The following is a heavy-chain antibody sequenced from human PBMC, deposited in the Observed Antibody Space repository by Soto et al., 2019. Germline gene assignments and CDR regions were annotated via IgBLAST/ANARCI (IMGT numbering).Heavy chain of an antibody. CDR2: IIPIFGTA. J-gene: IGHJ5*02. D-gene: IGHD6-19*01. Sequence: SVKVSCKASGGTFSSYAISWVRQAPGQGLEWMGGIIPIFGTANYAQKIQGRVTITADKSTSTAYMELSSLRSEDTAVYYCARVEQWLVHWFDPWGQGTLVTVSS. V-gene: IGHV1-69*06. CDR1: GGTFSSYA. CDR3: ARVEQWLVHWFDP.